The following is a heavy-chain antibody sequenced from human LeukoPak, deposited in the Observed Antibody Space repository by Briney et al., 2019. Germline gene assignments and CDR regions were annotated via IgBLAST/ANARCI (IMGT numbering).Heavy chain of an antibody. Sequence: PGGSLRLSCAASGFTFGGYWMHWVRQAPGKGLVWVSRINSDGGRTIYADSVKGRFTVSRDNAKNTLYLQMNSLRAEDTAVYHCATGGLLGNGDLDNWGQGTLVTVSS. CDR3: ATGGLLGNGDLDN. D-gene: IGHD4-17*01. CDR1: GFTFGGYW. CDR2: INSDGGRT. J-gene: IGHJ4*02. V-gene: IGHV3-74*01.